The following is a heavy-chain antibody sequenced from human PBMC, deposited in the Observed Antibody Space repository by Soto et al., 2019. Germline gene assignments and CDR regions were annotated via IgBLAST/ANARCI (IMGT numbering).Heavy chain of an antibody. J-gene: IGHJ6*03. CDR3: AKFSFGVVFYYSYYMDV. D-gene: IGHD3-3*01. Sequence: GSLRLSCAASGFTFSSYAMSWVRQAPVKGLEWVSAISGSGGSTYYADSVKGRFTISRDNSKNTLYLQMNSLRAEDTAVYYCAKFSFGVVFYYSYYMDVWGKGTTVTVPS. V-gene: IGHV3-23*01. CDR1: GFTFSSYA. CDR2: ISGSGGST.